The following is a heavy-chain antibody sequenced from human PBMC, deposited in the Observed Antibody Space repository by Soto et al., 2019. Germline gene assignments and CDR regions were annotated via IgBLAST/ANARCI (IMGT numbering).Heavy chain of an antibody. CDR1: GASLTTRGVT. J-gene: IGHJ4*02. D-gene: IGHD6-13*01. V-gene: IGHV2-5*01. Sequence: GSGPTLVNPTQTLTLTCTLSGASLTTRGVTLGWIRQPPGKAPEWLALSTQYSPSLQSRLTFTEDTSKNQVVLTMTNMDPVDTATYYCTLRQDTSRGPIYWGQGIMVTVSS. CDR2: ST. CDR3: TLRQDTSRGPIY.